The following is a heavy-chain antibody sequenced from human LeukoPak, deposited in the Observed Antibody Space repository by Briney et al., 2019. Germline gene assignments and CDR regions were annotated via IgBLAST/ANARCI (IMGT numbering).Heavy chain of an antibody. Sequence: PAGSLRLSCAASGFIFSTYVMNWLRQAPGKGLDWVSLITTVSHYIYYADSVEGRFTISRDNAKSSLFLQMNSLRAEDTAVYYWAAMRACSSTTCNPFDKWGQGTLVTVSS. CDR3: AAMRACSSTTCNPFDK. J-gene: IGHJ4*02. V-gene: IGHV3-21*01. CDR1: GFIFSTYV. D-gene: IGHD2-2*01. CDR2: ITTVSHYI.